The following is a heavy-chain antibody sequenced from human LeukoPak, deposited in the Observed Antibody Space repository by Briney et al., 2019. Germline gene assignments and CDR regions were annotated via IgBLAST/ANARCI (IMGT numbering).Heavy chain of an antibody. V-gene: IGHV4-39*01. CDR3: ARAIWFGELLFDY. CDR1: GFTFSSYD. J-gene: IGHJ4*02. CDR2: IYCSGRT. Sequence: PGGSLRLSCAASGFTFSSYDMNWIRQPPGKGLEWVGCIYCSGRTYYHPSLKSRVTISVDRSKNQFTLKLSSVTAASTAVYYCARAIWFGELLFDYGGQGTLVTVSS. D-gene: IGHD3-10*01.